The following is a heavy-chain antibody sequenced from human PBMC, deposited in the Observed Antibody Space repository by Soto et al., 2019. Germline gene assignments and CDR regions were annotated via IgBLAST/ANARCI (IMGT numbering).Heavy chain of an antibody. CDR2: IYAGGST. CDR1: GFAVSSNY. D-gene: IGHD3-10*01. CDR3: ARDRFYLVRGVQVFDY. Sequence: VGSLRLSCEASGFAVSSNYMSWVRQAPGKGLEWVSVIYAGGSTYHADSVRGRFTISRDNYKNTLYLQMNSLRSDDTAVYYCARDRFYLVRGVQVFDYWGQGTLVTVSS. V-gene: IGHV3-53*05. J-gene: IGHJ4*02.